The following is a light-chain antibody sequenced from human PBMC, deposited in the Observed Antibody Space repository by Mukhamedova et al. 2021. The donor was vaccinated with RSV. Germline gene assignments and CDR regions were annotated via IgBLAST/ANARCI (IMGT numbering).Light chain of an antibody. Sequence: MGTITCRASQGISNYLAWYQQKPGKVPKLLIYAASTLQSGVPSRFSGSGSGTDFTLTISSLQPEDVATYYCQKYNSAPYTFGQGTKL. CDR3: QKYNSAPYT. V-gene: IGKV1-27*01. CDR1: QGISNY. J-gene: IGKJ2*01. CDR2: AAS.